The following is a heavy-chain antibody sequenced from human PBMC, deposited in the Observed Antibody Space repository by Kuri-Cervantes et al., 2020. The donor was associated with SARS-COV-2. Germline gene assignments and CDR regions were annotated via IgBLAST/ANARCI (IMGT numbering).Heavy chain of an antibody. D-gene: IGHD1-1*01. V-gene: IGHV1-46*01. CDR3: ARVRSDNWNDDAFDY. Sequence: ASVKVSCKASGYTFTSYYMHWVRQAPGQGLEWMGIINPSGGSTSYAQKFQGRVTLTRDTSTSTVYMELSSLRSEDTAVYYCARVRSDNWNDDAFDYWGQGTLVTVSS. CDR1: GYTFTSYY. CDR2: INPSGGST. J-gene: IGHJ4*02.